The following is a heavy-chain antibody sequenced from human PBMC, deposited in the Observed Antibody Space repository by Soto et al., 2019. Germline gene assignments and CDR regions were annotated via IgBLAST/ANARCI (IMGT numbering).Heavy chain of an antibody. Sequence: EVQLVESGGGLVKPGGSLRLSCAASGFTFSNAWMSWVRQAPGKGLEWVGRIKSKTDGGTTDYAAPVKGRFTISRDDSKNTLYLQMNSLTTEDTAVYYCTTEYYYESSGYYYYFDYWGQGTLVTVSS. CDR1: GFTFSNAW. D-gene: IGHD3-22*01. CDR2: IKSKTDGGTT. CDR3: TTEYYYESSGYYYYFDY. J-gene: IGHJ4*02. V-gene: IGHV3-15*05.